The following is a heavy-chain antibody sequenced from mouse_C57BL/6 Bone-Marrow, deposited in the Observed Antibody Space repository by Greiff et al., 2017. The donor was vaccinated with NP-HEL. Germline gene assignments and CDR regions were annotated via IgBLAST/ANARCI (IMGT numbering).Heavy chain of an antibody. J-gene: IGHJ4*01. CDR2: IWWDDDK. Sequence: LQQSGPGILQPSQTLSLTCSFSGFSLSTFGMGVGWIRQPSGKGLEWLAHIWWDDDKYYNPALKSRLTISKDTSKNQVFLKIANADTADTATYYCARIAGDYDVRAMDYWGQGTSVTVSS. CDR3: ARIAGDYDVRAMDY. CDR1: GFSLSTFGMG. V-gene: IGHV8-8*01. D-gene: IGHD2-4*01.